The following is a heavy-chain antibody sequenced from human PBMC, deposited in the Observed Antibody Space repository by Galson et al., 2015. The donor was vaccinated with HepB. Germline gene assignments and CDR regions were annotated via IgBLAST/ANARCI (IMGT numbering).Heavy chain of an antibody. V-gene: IGHV5-10-1*01. CDR3: ARHKPAALRLVDLSFNY. J-gene: IGHJ4*02. D-gene: IGHD3-16*02. CDR1: GYIFAAFW. Sequence: QSGAEVKEPGEPLRISCKGSGYIFAAFWTSWVRQIPGKGLEGMGRIVPGDPYTNYSPSFEGHVTISADKSIGAAYLQWNSLKASDSGVYYCARHKPAALRLVDLSFNYWGQGTLVTVSS. CDR2: IVPGDPYT.